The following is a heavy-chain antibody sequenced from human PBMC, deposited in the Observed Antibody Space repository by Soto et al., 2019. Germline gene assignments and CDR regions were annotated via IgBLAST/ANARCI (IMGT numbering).Heavy chain of an antibody. CDR1: GFTFSSYA. CDR2: ISGSGGST. CDR3: AKGVFRSMGATAPGGMGV. V-gene: IGHV3-23*01. Sequence: EVQLLESGGGLVQPGGSLRLSCAASGFTFSSYAMSWVRQAPGKGLEWVSAISGSGGSTYYADSVKGRFTISRDNSKNTLYLQMNSLRAEDTAVYYCAKGVFRSMGATAPGGMGVWGQGTTVTVSS. J-gene: IGHJ6*02. D-gene: IGHD1-26*01.